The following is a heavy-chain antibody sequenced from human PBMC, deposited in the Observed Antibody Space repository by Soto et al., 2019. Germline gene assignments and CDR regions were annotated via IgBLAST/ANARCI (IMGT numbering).Heavy chain of an antibody. CDR3: AGERSIAAAGMDYYYYYGMDV. J-gene: IGHJ6*02. Sequence: ASVKVSCKASGYTFTSYGISWVRQAPGQGLEWMGWISAYNGNTNDAQKLQGRVTMTTDTSTSTAYMELRSLRSDDTAVYYCAGERSIAAAGMDYYYYYGMDVWGQGTTVTVSS. V-gene: IGHV1-18*04. CDR2: ISAYNGNT. D-gene: IGHD6-13*01. CDR1: GYTFTSYG.